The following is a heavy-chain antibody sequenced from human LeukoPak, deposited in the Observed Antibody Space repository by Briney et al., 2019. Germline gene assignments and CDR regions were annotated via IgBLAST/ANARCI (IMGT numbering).Heavy chain of an antibody. Sequence: GGSLRLSCAASGFTFSSYAMHWVRQAPGKGLEWVAVISYDGSNKYYADSMKGRFTISRDNSKNTLYLQMNSLRAEDTAVYYCARNPPNYDFWSGPYYYGMDVWGQGTTVTVSS. CDR3: ARNPPNYDFWSGPYYYGMDV. V-gene: IGHV3-30-3*01. CDR1: GFTFSSYA. J-gene: IGHJ6*02. D-gene: IGHD3-3*01. CDR2: ISYDGSNK.